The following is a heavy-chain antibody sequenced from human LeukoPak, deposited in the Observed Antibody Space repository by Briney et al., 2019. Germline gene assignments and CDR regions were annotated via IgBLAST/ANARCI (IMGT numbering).Heavy chain of an antibody. V-gene: IGHV1-18*01. CDR2: ISAYNGNT. D-gene: IGHD3-22*01. CDR3: ARELQGDNSGTFDAFDI. CDR1: GYAFTSYG. Sequence: ASVKVSCKASGYAFTSYGISWVRQAPGQGLEWMGWISAYNGNTNYAQKLHGRVTMTTDTSTSTAYMELRSLRSDDTAVYYCARELQGDNSGTFDAFDIWGQGTMVTVSS. J-gene: IGHJ3*02.